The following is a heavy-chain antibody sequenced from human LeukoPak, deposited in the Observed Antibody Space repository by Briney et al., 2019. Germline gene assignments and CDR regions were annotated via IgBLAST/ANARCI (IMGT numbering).Heavy chain of an antibody. CDR3: ARVKRDPYSSILY. D-gene: IGHD6-13*01. V-gene: IGHV4-39*01. CDR1: GGSISSGTSYY. J-gene: IGHJ4*02. CDR2: IYYSGSS. Sequence: SETLSLTCTVSGGSISSGTSYYWGWIRQPPGKGLEGIGSIYYSGSSYYNPSLKSRVSISVDTSKNQFSLRLTSVTDTDTAVYYCARVKRDPYSSILYWGQGTLVTVSS.